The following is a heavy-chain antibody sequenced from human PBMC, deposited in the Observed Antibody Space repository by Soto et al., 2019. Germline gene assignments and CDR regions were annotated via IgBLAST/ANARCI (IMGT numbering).Heavy chain of an antibody. V-gene: IGHV3-9*01. CDR1: GFTFDDYA. CDR3: ARTFLSLMGHMDV. CDR2: ISWNSGTI. D-gene: IGHD1-7*01. J-gene: IGHJ6*03. Sequence: EVQLVESGGALVQPGRSLRLSCAASGFTFDDYAMHWVRQAPGKGLEWVSGISWNSGTIDYADSVKGRFTISRDNAKKSLYLQINSLRAEDTALYYCARTFLSLMGHMDVWGKGTTVTVSS.